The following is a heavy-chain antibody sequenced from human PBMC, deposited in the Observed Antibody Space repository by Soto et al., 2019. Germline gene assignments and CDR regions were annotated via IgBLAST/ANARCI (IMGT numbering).Heavy chain of an antibody. Sequence: PGESPKISCKGSGYSFTSYWISWVRQMPGKGLEWMGRIDPSDSYTNYSPSFQGHVTISADKSISTAYLQWSSLKASDTAMYYCARHGITGYYYYGIDVCGQGTTLTVYS. V-gene: IGHV5-10-1*01. D-gene: IGHD1-20*01. J-gene: IGHJ6*02. CDR2: IDPSDSYT. CDR1: GYSFTSYW. CDR3: ARHGITGYYYYGIDV.